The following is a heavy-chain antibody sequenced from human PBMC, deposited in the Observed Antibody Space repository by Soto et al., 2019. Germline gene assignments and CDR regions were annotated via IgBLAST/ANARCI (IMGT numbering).Heavy chain of an antibody. CDR3: ARLPLGYNWFDP. CDR1: GYTFTSYD. J-gene: IGHJ5*02. V-gene: IGHV1-8*01. Sequence: GASVKVSCKASGYTFTSYDINWVRQATGQGLEWMGWMNPNSGNTGYAQKFQGRVTMTRNTSISTAYMELSSLRFEDTAVYYCARLPLGYNWFDPWGQGTLVTVSS. D-gene: IGHD7-27*01. CDR2: MNPNSGNT.